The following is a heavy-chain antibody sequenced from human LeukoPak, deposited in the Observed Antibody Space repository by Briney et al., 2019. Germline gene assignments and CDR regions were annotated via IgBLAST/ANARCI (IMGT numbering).Heavy chain of an antibody. Sequence: GGSLRLSCAASGFTFSSYAMSWVRQAPGKGLEWVSATSGSGGSTYYADSVKGRFTISRDNSKNTLYLQMNSLRAEDTAVYYCAKSDYGDYNYFDYWGQGTLVTVSS. D-gene: IGHD4-17*01. CDR1: GFTFSSYA. CDR3: AKSDYGDYNYFDY. V-gene: IGHV3-23*01. CDR2: TSGSGGST. J-gene: IGHJ4*02.